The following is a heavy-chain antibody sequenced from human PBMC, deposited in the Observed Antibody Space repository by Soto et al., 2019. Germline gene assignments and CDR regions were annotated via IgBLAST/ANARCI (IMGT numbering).Heavy chain of an antibody. V-gene: IGHV3-72*01. J-gene: IGHJ6*02. CDR2: TRNKANSYTT. D-gene: IGHD3-10*01. CDR3: ASGGYYYYYGMDV. Sequence: EVQLVESGGGLVQPGGSLRLSCAASGFTFSDHYMDWVRQAPGKGLEWVGRTRNKANSYTTEYAASVKGRFTISRDDSKNSLYLQMNSLKTEDTAVYYCASGGYYYYYGMDVWGQGTTVTVSS. CDR1: GFTFSDHY.